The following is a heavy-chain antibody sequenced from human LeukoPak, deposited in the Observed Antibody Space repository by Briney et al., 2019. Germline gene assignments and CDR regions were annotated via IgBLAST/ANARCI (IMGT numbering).Heavy chain of an antibody. CDR3: ALTGYGDYGFTFDY. CDR2: ISGSGGST. Sequence: GGSLRLSCAASGFTFSSYAMSWVRQAPGKGLDWVSAISGSGGSTYYADSVKGRFTISRDNSKNTLYLQMNSLRAEDTAVYYCALTGYGDYGFTFDYWGQGTLVTVSS. J-gene: IGHJ4*02. V-gene: IGHV3-23*01. D-gene: IGHD4-17*01. CDR1: GFTFSSYA.